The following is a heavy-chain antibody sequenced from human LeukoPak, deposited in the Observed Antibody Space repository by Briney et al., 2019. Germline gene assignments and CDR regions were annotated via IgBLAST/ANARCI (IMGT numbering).Heavy chain of an antibody. CDR1: GGSFSGYY. CDR2: INHSGST. J-gene: IGHJ4*02. Sequence: SETLSLTCAVYGGSFSGYYWSWIRQPPGKGLEWIGEINHSGSTNYKPSLKSRVTISVDTSKNQFSLKLSSVTAADTAVYYCARGIAAADYWGQGTLVTVSS. D-gene: IGHD6-13*01. V-gene: IGHV4-34*01. CDR3: ARGIAAADY.